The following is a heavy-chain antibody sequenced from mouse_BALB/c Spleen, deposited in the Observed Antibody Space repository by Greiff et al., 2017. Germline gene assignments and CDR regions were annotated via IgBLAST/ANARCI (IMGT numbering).Heavy chain of an antibody. J-gene: IGHJ2*01. Sequence: EVQLVESGPGLVKPSQSLSLTCTVTGYSITSDYAWNWIRQFPGNKLEWMGYISYSGSTSYNPSLKSRISITRDTSKNQFFLQLNSVTTEDTATYYCAVYRYDVLDYWGQGTTLTVSS. D-gene: IGHD2-14*01. V-gene: IGHV3-2*02. CDR2: ISYSGST. CDR1: GYSITSDYA. CDR3: AVYRYDVLDY.